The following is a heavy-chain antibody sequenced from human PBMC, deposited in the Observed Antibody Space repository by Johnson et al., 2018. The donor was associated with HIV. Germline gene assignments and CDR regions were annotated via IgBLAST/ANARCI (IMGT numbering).Heavy chain of an antibody. V-gene: IGHV3-33*06. CDR2: IWYDGSNK. CDR1: GFTFSSYA. Sequence: QPVESGGGVVQPGRSLILSCTASGFTFSSYAMHRVRQAPGKGLEWVAVIWYDGSNKYYADSVKGRPTISRDNSKNTLYLQMNSLRAEDTAVYYCAKDLFTEREDDVFDIWGQGTMVTVSS. CDR3: AKDLFTEREDDVFDI. D-gene: IGHD1-26*01. J-gene: IGHJ3*02.